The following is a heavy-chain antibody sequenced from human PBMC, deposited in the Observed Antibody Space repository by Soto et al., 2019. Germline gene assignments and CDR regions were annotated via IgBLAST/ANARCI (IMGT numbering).Heavy chain of an antibody. J-gene: IGHJ4*02. V-gene: IGHV1-3*01. D-gene: IGHD2-21*02. CDR2: INAGNGNT. CDR3: ARSIVVVTAIDY. CDR1: GYTFTSYA. Sequence: ASVKVSCKASGYTFTSYAMHWVRQAPGQRLEWMGWINAGNGNTKYSQKFQGRVTITRDTSASTAYMELSSLRSEDTAVYYCARSIVVVTAIDYWGQGTLVTVSA.